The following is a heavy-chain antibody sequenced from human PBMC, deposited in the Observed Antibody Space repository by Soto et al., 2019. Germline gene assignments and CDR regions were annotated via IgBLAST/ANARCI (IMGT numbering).Heavy chain of an antibody. Sequence: PGGSLRLSCAASGFTFSSYAMSCVRQAPGKGLEWVSGISGSGGSTYYADSVKGRFTIPRDNSKNTLYLQMNSLRAEDTAVYYSAKDEYYDFRSGYYTGIYFDYWGQGTLVTVSS. CDR3: AKDEYYDFRSGYYTGIYFDY. J-gene: IGHJ4*02. V-gene: IGHV3-23*01. CDR2: ISGSGGST. CDR1: GFTFSSYA. D-gene: IGHD3-3*01.